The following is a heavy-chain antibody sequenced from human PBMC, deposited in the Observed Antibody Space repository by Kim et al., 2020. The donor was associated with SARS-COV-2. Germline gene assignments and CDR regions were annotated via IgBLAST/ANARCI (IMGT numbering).Heavy chain of an antibody. CDR1: GFTFSDHY. V-gene: IGHV3-72*01. Sequence: GGSLRLSCAAPGFTFSDHYMDWVRQAPGKGLEWVGRTRNKANSYTTEYAASVKGRFTISRDDSKNSLYLQMNSLKTEDTAVYYCARVIGPVITIFGVVIEDYYGMDVWGQGTTVTVSS. D-gene: IGHD3-3*01. J-gene: IGHJ6*02. CDR2: TRNKANSYTT. CDR3: ARVIGPVITIFGVVIEDYYGMDV.